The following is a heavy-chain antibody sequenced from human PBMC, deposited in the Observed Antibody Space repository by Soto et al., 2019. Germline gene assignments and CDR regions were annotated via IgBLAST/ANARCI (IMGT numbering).Heavy chain of an antibody. J-gene: IGHJ6*02. CDR3: ARLGYPTYYAILPHPYSGMDV. CDR1: GGSIRSGGYY. Sequence: TLSLTCTVSGGSIRSGGYYWGWIRQHPGKGLEWIGYIYYSGSTYYNPSLKSRVTISVDTSKNQFSLKLSSVTAADTAVYYCARLGYPTYYAILPHPYSGMDVWGQGTTVTVSS. CDR2: IYYSGST. V-gene: IGHV4-31*03. D-gene: IGHD3-9*01.